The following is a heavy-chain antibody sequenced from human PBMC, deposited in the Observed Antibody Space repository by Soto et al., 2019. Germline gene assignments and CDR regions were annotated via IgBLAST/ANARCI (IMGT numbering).Heavy chain of an antibody. CDR1: GFTFSSYA. CDR2: ISYDGSNK. CDR3: ARDYDFWSGHEGLDY. Sequence: GGSLRLSCAASGFTFSSYAMHWVRQAPGKGLEWVAVISYDGSNKYYADSVKGRFTISRDNSKNTLYLQMNSLRAEDTAVYYCARDYDFWSGHEGLDYWGQGTLVTVSS. V-gene: IGHV3-30-3*01. D-gene: IGHD3-3*01. J-gene: IGHJ4*02.